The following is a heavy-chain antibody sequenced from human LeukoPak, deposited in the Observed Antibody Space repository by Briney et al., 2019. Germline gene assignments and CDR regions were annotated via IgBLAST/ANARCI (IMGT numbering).Heavy chain of an antibody. Sequence: PGGSLRLSCAASGFTFSSYGMHWVRQAPGKGLEWVAVISYDGSNKYYADSVKGRFTISRDNAKNSLFLQMSSLRAEDTAIYYCARDKDGATSFVQDGWGQGITVTVSS. CDR1: GFTFSSYG. J-gene: IGHJ6*02. CDR2: ISYDGSNK. V-gene: IGHV3-30*03. D-gene: IGHD4/OR15-4a*01. CDR3: ARDKDGATSFVQDG.